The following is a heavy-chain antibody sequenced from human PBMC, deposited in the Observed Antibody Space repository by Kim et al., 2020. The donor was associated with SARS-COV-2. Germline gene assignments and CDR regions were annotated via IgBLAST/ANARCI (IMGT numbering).Heavy chain of an antibody. Sequence: GGSLRLSCAASGFTFSSYCMHWVRQAPGKGLEWVAVIWYDGSNKYYADSVKGRFTNSRDNSKNTLYLQMNSLRAEDTAVYYCAKEEGYSGYDIRYYYGMDVWGQGTPVTVSS. CDR2: IWYDGSNK. J-gene: IGHJ6*02. CDR3: AKEEGYSGYDIRYYYGMDV. CDR1: GFTFSSYC. V-gene: IGHV3-33*06. D-gene: IGHD5-12*01.